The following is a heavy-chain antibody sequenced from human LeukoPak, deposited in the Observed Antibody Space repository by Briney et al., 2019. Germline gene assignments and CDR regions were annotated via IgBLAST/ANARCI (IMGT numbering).Heavy chain of an antibody. CDR3: AREFGLITSH. V-gene: IGHV3-23*01. Sequence: GGSLRLSCAATGFTFSSYAMSGVRQAPGKGLEWVSSISDNGGSTYSADSVKGRFTISRDNSKNTLYLQMNSLRAEDTAVYYCAREFGLITSHWGQGTLVTVSS. CDR1: GFTFSSYA. J-gene: IGHJ1*01. CDR2: ISDNGGST. D-gene: IGHD3/OR15-3a*01.